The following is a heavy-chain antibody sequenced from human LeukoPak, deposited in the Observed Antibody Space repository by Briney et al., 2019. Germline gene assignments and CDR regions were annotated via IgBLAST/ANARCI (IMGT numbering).Heavy chain of an antibody. J-gene: IGHJ4*02. CDR1: GYTFTSYA. D-gene: IGHD2-2*01. V-gene: IGHV7-4-1*02. Sequence: ASVKVSCKASGYTFTSYAMNWVRQAPGQGLEWMGWINTNTGNPTYAQGFTGRFVFSLDTSVSTAYLQISSLKAEDTAVYYCARELGYCSSTSCYAVYFDYWGQGTLVTVSS. CDR2: INTNTGNP. CDR3: ARELGYCSSTSCYAVYFDY.